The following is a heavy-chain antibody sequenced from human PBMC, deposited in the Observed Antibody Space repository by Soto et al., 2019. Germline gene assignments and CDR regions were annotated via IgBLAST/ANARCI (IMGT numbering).Heavy chain of an antibody. CDR1: GVFCSSYA. D-gene: IGHD3-16*01. CDR2: ISIDGSNK. CDR3: AKVFYRLRLPRGAFDY. J-gene: IGHJ4*02. Sequence: GGSLRIACAASGVFCSSYAMQWVRQAPGKGAEWVAVISIDGSNKNYADSVKGRFTISRDNSKNALYLQMNSLRAEDTAVYYCAKVFYRLRLPRGAFDYWGPGTLVSVSS. V-gene: IGHV3-30*18.